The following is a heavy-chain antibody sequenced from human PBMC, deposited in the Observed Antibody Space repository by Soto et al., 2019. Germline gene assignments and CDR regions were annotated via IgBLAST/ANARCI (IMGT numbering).Heavy chain of an antibody. CDR2: ISYDGSNK. J-gene: IGHJ6*02. CDR1: GFTFSSYA. CDR3: AREDARYYYGMDV. D-gene: IGHD6-6*01. V-gene: IGHV3-30-3*01. Sequence: QVQLVESGGGVVQPGRSLRLSCAASGFTFSSYAMHWVRQAPGKGLEWGAVISYDGSNKYYADSVKGRFTISRDNSKNTLYLQMHSLRAEDTAVYYCAREDARYYYGMDVWGQGTTVTVSS.